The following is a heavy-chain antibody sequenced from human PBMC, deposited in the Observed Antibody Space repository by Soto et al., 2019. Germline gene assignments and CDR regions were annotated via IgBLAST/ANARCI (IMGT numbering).Heavy chain of an antibody. CDR2: ISYDGSNK. J-gene: IGHJ4*02. CDR3: AKEPEIRLWLYYFDY. CDR1: GFIFSNYG. D-gene: IGHD5-18*01. Sequence: QVQLVESGGNVVQPGRSLRLSCAASGFIFSNYGMHWVRQAPGKGLEWLAFISYDGSNKYYADSVKGRFTISRDNSKNTLDLPLNSLRTEDTAVYYCAKEPEIRLWLYYFDYWGQGNLVTVSS. V-gene: IGHV3-30*18.